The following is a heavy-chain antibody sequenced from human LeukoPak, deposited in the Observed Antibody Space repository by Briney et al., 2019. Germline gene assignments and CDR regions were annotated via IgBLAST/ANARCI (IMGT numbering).Heavy chain of an antibody. J-gene: IGHJ3*02. Sequence: ASVKVSCKASGYAFTGYYMHWVRQAPGQGLEWMGWINPSSNGTKYAQKFQGRVTMTRDTSISTAYMELSRLRSDDTAVYYCARQASHHAFDIWGQGTMVTVSS. CDR2: INPSSNGT. CDR3: ARQASHHAFDI. CDR1: GYAFTGYY. V-gene: IGHV1-2*02.